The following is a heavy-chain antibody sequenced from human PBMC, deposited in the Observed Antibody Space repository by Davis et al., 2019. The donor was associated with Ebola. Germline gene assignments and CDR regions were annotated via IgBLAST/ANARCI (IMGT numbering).Heavy chain of an antibody. V-gene: IGHV1-18*01. D-gene: IGHD1-26*01. CDR2: ITTYNGNT. CDR3: VRGHSGSYDY. J-gene: IGHJ4*02. CDR1: GYRFISYG. Sequence: SVPVSCMASGYRFISYGISWVRQAPGQGLQWMGWITTYNGNTDYSQKVQGRVTMTTDTSTSTVYLELNSLTSDDTAVYYCVRGHSGSYDYWGQGTLVTVSS.